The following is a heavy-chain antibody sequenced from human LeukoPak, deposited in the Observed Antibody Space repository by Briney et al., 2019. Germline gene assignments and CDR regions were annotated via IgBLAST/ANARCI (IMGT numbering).Heavy chain of an antibody. CDR2: ISSSGSTI. CDR3: ASDPYYDSRGNWFDP. V-gene: IGHV3-11*04. CDR1: GFTFSDYY. Sequence: GGSLRLSCAASGFTFSDYYMSWIRQAPGKGLEWVSYISSSGSTIYYADSVKGRFTISRDNAKNSLYLQVNSLRAEDTAVYYCASDPYYDSRGNWFDPWGQGTLVTVSS. D-gene: IGHD3-22*01. J-gene: IGHJ5*02.